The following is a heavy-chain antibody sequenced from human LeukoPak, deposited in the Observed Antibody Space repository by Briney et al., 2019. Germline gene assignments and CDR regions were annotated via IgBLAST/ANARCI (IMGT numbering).Heavy chain of an antibody. CDR2: ISAYNGNT. CDR3: ATRADEGSYGSGSYYGEPFDY. Sequence: GASVKVSCKASGYTFTSYGISWVRQAPGQGLEWMGWISAYNGNTNYAQKLQGRVTMTTDTSTSTAYMELRSLRSDDTAVYYCATRADEGSYGSGSYYGEPFDYWGQGTLVTVSS. CDR1: GYTFTSYG. V-gene: IGHV1-18*01. D-gene: IGHD3-10*01. J-gene: IGHJ4*02.